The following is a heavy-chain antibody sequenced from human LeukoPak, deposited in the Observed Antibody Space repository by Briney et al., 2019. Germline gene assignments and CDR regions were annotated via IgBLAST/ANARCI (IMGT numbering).Heavy chain of an antibody. CDR1: GFTFSGYA. J-gene: IGHJ4*02. V-gene: IGHV3-23*01. CDR3: AKLRDFYDSTGYSRFPY. CDR2: ISGSAGST. Sequence: PGGSLRLSCAASGFTFSGYAMSWVRQAPGKGREWVSAISGSAGSTYYADSVKGRFTISRDNSKNSLYLQMNSLRAEDTAVYYCAKLRDFYDSTGYSRFPYWGQGTLVTVSS. D-gene: IGHD3-22*01.